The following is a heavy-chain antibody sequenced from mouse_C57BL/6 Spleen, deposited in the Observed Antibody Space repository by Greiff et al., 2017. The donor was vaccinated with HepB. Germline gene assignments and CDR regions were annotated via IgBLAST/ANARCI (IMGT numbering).Heavy chain of an antibody. CDR3: ARARTGTDYAMDY. D-gene: IGHD4-1*01. Sequence: QVQLQQSGAELARPGASVKLSCKASGYTFTSYGISWVKQRTGQGLEWIGEIDPRSGNTYYNEKFKGKATLTADKSSSTAYMELSSLTSEDSAVYFCARARTGTDYAMDYWGQGTSVTVSS. J-gene: IGHJ4*01. CDR1: GYTFTSYG. CDR2: IDPRSGNT. V-gene: IGHV1-81*01.